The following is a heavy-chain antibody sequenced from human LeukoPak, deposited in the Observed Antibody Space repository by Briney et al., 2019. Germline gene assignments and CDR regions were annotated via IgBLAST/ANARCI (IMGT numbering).Heavy chain of an antibody. CDR1: GGSISSYY. V-gene: IGHV4-59*01. J-gene: IGHJ4*02. CDR3: ARAAYNSLGYLDQ. D-gene: IGHD5-24*01. CDR2: VYNTGST. Sequence: PSETLSLTCTVSGGSISSYYWNWIRQRPGKGLEWIGYVYNTGSTNFNPSLNSRVTISVDTSNNQFSLKLSSVTAADTAVYYRARAAYNSLGYLDQWGQGTLVTVSS.